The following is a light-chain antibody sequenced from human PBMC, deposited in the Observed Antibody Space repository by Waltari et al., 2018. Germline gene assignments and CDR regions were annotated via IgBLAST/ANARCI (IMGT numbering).Light chain of an antibody. J-gene: IGLJ2*01. CDR2: VNS. V-gene: IGLV1-40*01. CDR1: SPNIGVGFD. CDR3: QSYDNSLSVI. Sequence: QSVLTQPPSVSGAPRQRVTISCTASSPNIGVGFDVHWYQQLPGTAPTLLIYVNSTRPSGVPDRFAGSKSGTSASLAISVLQAEDEADYYCQSYDNSLSVIFGGGTKLTVL.